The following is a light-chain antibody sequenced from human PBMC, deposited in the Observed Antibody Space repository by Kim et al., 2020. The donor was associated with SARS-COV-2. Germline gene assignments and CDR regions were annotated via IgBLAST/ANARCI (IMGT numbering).Light chain of an antibody. J-gene: IGLJ2*01. CDR3: NSRDSSGNYLV. Sequence: SSELTQDPAVSVALGQTVRITCQGDSLRGYYASWYQQKPGQAPVLLSYGKNSRPSGISDRFSGSNSGNTASLTITGAQAEDEADYYCNSRDSSGNYLVFGGGTKVTVL. V-gene: IGLV3-19*01. CDR2: GKN. CDR1: SLRGYY.